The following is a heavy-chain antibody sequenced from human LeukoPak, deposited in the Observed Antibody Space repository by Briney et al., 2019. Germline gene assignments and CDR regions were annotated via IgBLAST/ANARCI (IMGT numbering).Heavy chain of an antibody. V-gene: IGHV3-23*01. Sequence: GSLRLFCTASGLTFSNFATTWVRQAPGKGLEWVSSITCSGRGTYYADSVKGRFSVSRDNSQNTVFLHMNSLRADDTALYYCSKDPNGDYVGAFDMWGPGTMVTVSS. CDR2: ITCSGRGT. D-gene: IGHD4-17*01. CDR3: SKDPNGDYVGAFDM. J-gene: IGHJ3*02. CDR1: GLTFSNFA.